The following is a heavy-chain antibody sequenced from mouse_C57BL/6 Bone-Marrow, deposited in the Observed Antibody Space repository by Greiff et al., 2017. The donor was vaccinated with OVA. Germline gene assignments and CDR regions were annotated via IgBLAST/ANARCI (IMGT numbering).Heavy chain of an antibody. CDR1: GYTFTSYW. D-gene: IGHD2-5*01. Sequence: VQLQQPGAELVRPGTSVKLSCKASGYTFTSYWMHWVKQRPGQGLEWIGVIDPSDSYTNYNQKFKGKATLTVDTSSSTAYMQLSSLTSEDSAVYYCARRGYSNYAWFAYWGQGTLVTVSA. V-gene: IGHV1-59*01. CDR2: IDPSDSYT. J-gene: IGHJ3*01. CDR3: ARRGYSNYAWFAY.